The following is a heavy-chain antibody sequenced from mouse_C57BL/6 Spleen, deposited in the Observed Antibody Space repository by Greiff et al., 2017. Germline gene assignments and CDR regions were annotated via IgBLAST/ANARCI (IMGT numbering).Heavy chain of an antibody. V-gene: IGHV1-72*01. CDR3: ASPSLRYDYNCYAIDY. CDR1: GYTFTSYW. D-gene: IGHD1-1*01. CDR2: IAPNSGGT. Sequence: QVQLQQPGAELVKPGASVKLSCKASGYTFTSYWMHWVKQRPGRGLEWIGRIAPNSGGTKYNEKFKGKATLTVDKPSSTAYMQLNSLTSEDSAVYYCASPSLRYDYNCYAIDYWGQGTSVTVSS. J-gene: IGHJ4*01.